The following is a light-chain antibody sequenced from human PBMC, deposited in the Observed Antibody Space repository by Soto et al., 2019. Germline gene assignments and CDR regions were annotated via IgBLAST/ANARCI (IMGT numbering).Light chain of an antibody. CDR2: DAS. Sequence: EIVFTPSPATPSLSSGGRATLSFRASQSVSSYLAWYQQKPGQAPRLLIYDASNRATGIPARFSGSGSGTDFTLTISSLEPEDFAVYYCQQRSNWWTFGQGTKVDIK. J-gene: IGKJ1*01. CDR1: QSVSSY. CDR3: QQRSNWWT. V-gene: IGKV3-11*01.